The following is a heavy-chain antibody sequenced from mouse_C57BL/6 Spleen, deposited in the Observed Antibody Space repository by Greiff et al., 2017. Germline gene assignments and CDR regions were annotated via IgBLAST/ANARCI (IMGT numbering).Heavy chain of an antibody. CDR1: GFTFSSYA. J-gene: IGHJ2*01. D-gene: IGHD3-2*02. Sequence: DVMLVESGEGLVKPGGSLKLSCAASGFTFSSYAMSWVRQTPEKRLEWVAYISSGGDYIYYADTVKGRFTISRDNARNTLYLQMSSLKSEDTAMYYCTRGGGQATFDYWGQGTTLTVSS. V-gene: IGHV5-9-1*02. CDR2: ISSGGDYI. CDR3: TRGGGQATFDY.